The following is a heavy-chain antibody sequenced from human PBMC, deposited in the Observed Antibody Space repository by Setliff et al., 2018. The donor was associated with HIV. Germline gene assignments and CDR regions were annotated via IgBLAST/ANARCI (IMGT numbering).Heavy chain of an antibody. CDR2: IIPMFGTP. Sequence: GASVQVSCKASGGTFNNYAINWVRQAPGQGLEWMGGIIPMFGTPNYAQKFQGRVTITADESTGTAYMELSSLRSEDAAVYYCARGNTAMVYPYYYGMDVWGQGTTVTVSS. V-gene: IGHV1-69*13. CDR1: GGTFNNYA. J-gene: IGHJ6*02. D-gene: IGHD5-18*01. CDR3: ARGNTAMVYPYYYGMDV.